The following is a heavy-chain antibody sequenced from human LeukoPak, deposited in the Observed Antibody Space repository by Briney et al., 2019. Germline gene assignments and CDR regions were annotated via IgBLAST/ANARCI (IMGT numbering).Heavy chain of an antibody. V-gene: IGHV1-46*01. CDR1: GYTFTSYY. Sequence: EASVKVSCKASGYTFTSYYMHWVRQAPGQGLEWMGIINPSGGSTSYAQKFQGRVTMTRDTSTSTVYMELSSLRSEDTAVYYCASPSHYYDSSGPYAFDIWGQGTMVTVSS. CDR3: ASPSHYYDSSGPYAFDI. CDR2: INPSGGST. D-gene: IGHD3-22*01. J-gene: IGHJ3*02.